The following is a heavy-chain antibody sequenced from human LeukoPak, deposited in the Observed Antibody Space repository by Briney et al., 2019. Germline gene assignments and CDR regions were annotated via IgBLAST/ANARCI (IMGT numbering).Heavy chain of an antibody. D-gene: IGHD3-22*01. CDR3: ARDSSSGFKN. CDR2: IWYDGSNK. J-gene: IGHJ4*02. Sequence: WVAVIWYDGSNKYYADSVKGRFTISRDNSKNTLYLQMNSLRAEDTAVYYCARDSSSGFKNWGQGTLVTVSS. V-gene: IGHV3-33*01.